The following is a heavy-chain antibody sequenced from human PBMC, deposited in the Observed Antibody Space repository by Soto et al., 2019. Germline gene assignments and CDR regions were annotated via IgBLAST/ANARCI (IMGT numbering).Heavy chain of an antibody. Sequence: QVQLQESGPGLVKPSETLSLTCTVSGCSISGGIYYWSWVRQSPGKGLEWIGYIFHSGSTFYNPSLGSRVTISVDTSKNQFSLRLSSVTAADTAVYYCAREIIPLTTDWYFDLWGRGTLVTVSS. V-gene: IGHV4-30-4*01. J-gene: IGHJ2*01. CDR3: AREIIPLTTDWYFDL. CDR1: GCSISGGIYY. CDR2: IFHSGST. D-gene: IGHD4-17*01.